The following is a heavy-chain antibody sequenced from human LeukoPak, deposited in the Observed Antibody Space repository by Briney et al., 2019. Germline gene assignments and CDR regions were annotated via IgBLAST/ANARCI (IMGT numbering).Heavy chain of an antibody. V-gene: IGHV4-38-2*02. D-gene: IGHD3-3*01. CDR2: IYHSGST. J-gene: IGHJ4*02. CDR3: ARQGYYDFWSGQHDY. CDR1: GYSINSVYC. Sequence: PSETLSLTCTVSGYSINSVYCWGWIRQPPEKGLEWLGSIYHSGSTYYNPSLRSRVTISVDTSKNQFSLKLTSVTAADTAVYYCARQGYYDFWSGQHDYWGQGTLVTVSS.